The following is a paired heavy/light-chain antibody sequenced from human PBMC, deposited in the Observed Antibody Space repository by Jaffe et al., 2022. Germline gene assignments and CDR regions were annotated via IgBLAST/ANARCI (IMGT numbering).Light chain of an antibody. CDR2: GAS. J-gene: IGKJ5*01. V-gene: IGKV3D-15*01. CDR1: QSVSSN. Sequence: EIVMTQSPATLSVSPGERATLSCRASQSVSSNLAWYQQKPGQAPRLLIYGASTRATGTPARFSGSGSGTEFTLTISSLQSEDSAVYYCQQYNNWPPITFGQGTRLEIK. CDR3: QQYNNWPPIT.
Heavy chain of an antibody. CDR2: ITGSGGST. CDR3: AKGGCSDGSCYSGPYYNYMDV. D-gene: IGHD2-15*01. J-gene: IGHJ6*03. CDR1: GFTFSRYA. Sequence: EVQVLESGGGLVQPGGSLRVSCAASGFTFSRYAMTWVRQAPGKGLEWVAGITGSGGSTYHADSVKGRFTISRDNSKNTLYLQMNSLRAEDTAVYYCAKGGCSDGSCYSGPYYNYMDVWGKGTTVTVSS. V-gene: IGHV3-23*01.